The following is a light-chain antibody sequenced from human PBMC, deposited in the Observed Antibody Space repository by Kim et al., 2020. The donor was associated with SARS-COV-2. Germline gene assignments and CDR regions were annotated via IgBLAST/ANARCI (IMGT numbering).Light chain of an antibody. Sequence: EIVMTQSPATLSVSPGDRATLSCRASQSVSSYLTWYQQKPGKAPRLLIYGASTRESGIPSRFSGSGSGTEFTLTISSLQSEDFAAYYCQQNNNRPGTFGQGTKVDIK. CDR3: QQNNNRPGT. V-gene: IGKV3-15*01. CDR1: QSVSSY. CDR2: GAS. J-gene: IGKJ1*01.